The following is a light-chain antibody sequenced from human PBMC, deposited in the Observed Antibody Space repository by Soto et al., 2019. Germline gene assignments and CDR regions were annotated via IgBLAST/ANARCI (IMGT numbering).Light chain of an antibody. CDR3: QQYNDWPRRLT. J-gene: IGKJ4*01. CDR1: QSLSSN. V-gene: IGKV3-15*01. Sequence: EIVMTQSPATLSVSPGERATLSCRASQSLSSNLAWYQQKPGQAPRLLIYGASTRATGIPARFSGSGSGTEFPLTISSLQSEDFAVYYCQQYNDWPRRLTFGGGTKVEIK. CDR2: GAS.